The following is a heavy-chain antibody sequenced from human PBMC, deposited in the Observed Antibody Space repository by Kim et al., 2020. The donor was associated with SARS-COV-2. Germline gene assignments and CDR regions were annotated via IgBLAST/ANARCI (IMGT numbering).Heavy chain of an antibody. V-gene: IGHV3-48*02. J-gene: IGHJ4*01. D-gene: IGHD3-22*01. CDR2: ISSTSSTI. CDR3: AREAFRRYYDSSGYFDY. CDR1: GFTFSSYS. Sequence: GGSLRLSCTASGFTFSSYSMNWVRQAPGKGLEWILYISSTSSTIYFADSVKGRFTISRDNAKNSLYLQMNSLRDEDTAVYFCAREAFRRYYDSSGYFDY.